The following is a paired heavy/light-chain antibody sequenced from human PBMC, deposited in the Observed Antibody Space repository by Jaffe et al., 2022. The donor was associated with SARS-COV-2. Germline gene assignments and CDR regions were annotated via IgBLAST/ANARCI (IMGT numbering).Heavy chain of an antibody. V-gene: IGHV1-2*02. CDR3: ARDGVYCNSTTCRGLGH. CDR1: GYTFNVFY. CDR2: INPNTGGT. J-gene: IGHJ4*02. D-gene: IGHD2-2*01. Sequence: QVQLVQSGAEVKKPGASVEVSCKASGYTFNVFYIHWVRQAPGQGLEWMGSINPNTGGTDYAQKFQGRVTMKRDTSTSTAYMELSRLRSDDTAVYYCARDGVYCNSTTCRGLGHWGQGILVTVSS.
Light chain of an antibody. V-gene: IGKV2-28*01. CDR1: QSLLHSNGNTY. Sequence: DIVMTQSPLSLPVTPGEPASISCRSSQSLLHSNGNTYFDWYLQKPGQSPQILIYLGSNRASGVPDRFSGSGSGTDFTLKISRVEAEDVGVYYCMQSLQTPWTFGQGTKVDIK. CDR3: MQSLQTPWT. CDR2: LGS. J-gene: IGKJ1*01.